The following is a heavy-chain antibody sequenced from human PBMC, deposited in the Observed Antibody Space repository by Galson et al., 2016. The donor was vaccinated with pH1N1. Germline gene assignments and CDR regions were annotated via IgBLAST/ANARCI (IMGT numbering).Heavy chain of an antibody. V-gene: IGHV6-1*01. Sequence: CAISGDSVSSNSAAWNWIRQSPSRGLEWLGRTYYRSKWYNDYAVSVKSRITINPDTSKNQFSLQLSSVTAADTAVYYCARENIVVGEGWDYGIDVWGQGTTVTVSS. CDR1: GDSVSSNSAA. CDR2: TYYRSKWYN. CDR3: ARENIVVGEGWDYGIDV. D-gene: IGHD2-21*01. J-gene: IGHJ6*02.